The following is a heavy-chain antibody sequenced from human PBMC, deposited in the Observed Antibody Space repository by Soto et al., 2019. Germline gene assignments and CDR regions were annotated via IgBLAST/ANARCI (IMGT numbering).Heavy chain of an antibody. CDR2: INHSGST. D-gene: IGHD2-2*01. CDR3: ARGPNSQLLSFKALRGGWGMDV. Sequence: QVQLQQWGAGLLKPSETLSLTCAVYGGSFSGYYWSWIRQPPGKGLEWIGEINHSGSTNYNPSLKSRVTISVDTSKNQFSLKLSSVTAADTAVYYCARGPNSQLLSFKALRGGWGMDVWGQGTTVTVSS. CDR1: GGSFSGYY. V-gene: IGHV4-34*01. J-gene: IGHJ6*02.